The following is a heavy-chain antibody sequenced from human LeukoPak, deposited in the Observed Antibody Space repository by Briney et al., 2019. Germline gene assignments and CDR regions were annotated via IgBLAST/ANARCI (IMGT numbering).Heavy chain of an antibody. Sequence: SVKVSCKASGGTFGSYAISWVRQAPGQGLEWMGGIIPIFGTANYAQKFQGRVTITADESTSTAYMELSSLRSEDTAVYYCARDGAPYYYDSSGYPHSGDYWGQGTLVTVSS. J-gene: IGHJ4*02. CDR2: IIPIFGTA. V-gene: IGHV1-69*01. D-gene: IGHD3-22*01. CDR1: GGTFGSYA. CDR3: ARDGAPYYYDSSGYPHSGDY.